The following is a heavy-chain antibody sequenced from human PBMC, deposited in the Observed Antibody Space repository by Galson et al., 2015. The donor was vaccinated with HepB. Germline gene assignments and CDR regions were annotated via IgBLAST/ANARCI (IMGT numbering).Heavy chain of an antibody. D-gene: IGHD2-21*01. J-gene: IGHJ4*02. CDR1: GITFSNYA. Sequence: SLRLSCAVSGITFSNYAMNWVRQAPGKGLEWVSAISGSSGSTYYADSVKGRFTISRDNSKNTLYLQLNSLRAEDTAVYSCLLSPQSIDYWGQGTLVTVSS. V-gene: IGHV3-23*01. CDR3: LLSPQSIDY. CDR2: ISGSSGST.